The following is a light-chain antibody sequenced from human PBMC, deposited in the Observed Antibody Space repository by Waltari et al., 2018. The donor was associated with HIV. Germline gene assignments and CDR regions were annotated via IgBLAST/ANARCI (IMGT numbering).Light chain of an antibody. V-gene: IGLV2-23*01. CDR3: CSYAGSSLYV. CDR1: SSDVGSYNL. Sequence: QSALTQPASVSGSPGQSITISCTGTSSDVGSYNLVSWYQQHPGKAPKLMIYEGSKRPSGVSNRFPLSKSGNTASLTLSGLQAEDEADYSCCSYAGSSLYVFGTGTKVTVL. CDR2: EGS. J-gene: IGLJ1*01.